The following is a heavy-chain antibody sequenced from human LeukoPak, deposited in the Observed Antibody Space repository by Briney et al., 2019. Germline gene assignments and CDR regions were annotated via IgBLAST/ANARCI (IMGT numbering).Heavy chain of an antibody. D-gene: IGHD2-2*01. Sequence: ASVKVSCKASGYTFTSYDINWVRQATGQGLEWMGWMNPNSGNTGYAQKFQGRVTITRNTSISTAYMELSSLRSEDTAVYYCARGLITDIVVVPAAAYYYMDVWGKGTTVTVSS. CDR1: GYTFTSYD. J-gene: IGHJ6*03. V-gene: IGHV1-8*03. CDR3: ARGLITDIVVVPAAAYYYMDV. CDR2: MNPNSGNT.